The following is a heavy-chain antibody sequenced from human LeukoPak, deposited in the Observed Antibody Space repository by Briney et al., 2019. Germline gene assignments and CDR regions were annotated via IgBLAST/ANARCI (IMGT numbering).Heavy chain of an antibody. J-gene: IGHJ3*02. CDR1: GYTFTSYG. V-gene: IGHV1-18*01. Sequence: ASAKVSCKASGYTFTSYGISWVRQAPGQGLELMGWISAYNGNTNYAQKVQGRVTMTTDTSTSTAYMELRSLRSDDTAVYYCAGDHRSRQPSYGDFDIWGQGTMVTVSS. D-gene: IGHD4/OR15-4a*01. CDR2: ISAYNGNT. CDR3: AGDHRSRQPSYGDFDI.